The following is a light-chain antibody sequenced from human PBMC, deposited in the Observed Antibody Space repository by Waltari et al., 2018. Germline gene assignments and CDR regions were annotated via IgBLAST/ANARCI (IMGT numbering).Light chain of an antibody. CDR2: VIN. V-gene: IGLV2-11*01. Sequence: QSALTQPRPVSGSPGQSVTISRTGTSSDVGANNFVPWYQHHPDKAPKLIIYVINKRPSGVPDRFSGSKSGNTASLTISGLQAEDEADYYCCSCVGRNIYWVFGGGTKLTVL. CDR1: SSDVGANNF. J-gene: IGLJ3*02. CDR3: CSCVGRNIYWV.